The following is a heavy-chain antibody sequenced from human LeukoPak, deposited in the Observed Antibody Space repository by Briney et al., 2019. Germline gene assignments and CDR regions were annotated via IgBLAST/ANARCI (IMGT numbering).Heavy chain of an antibody. V-gene: IGHV3-74*01. Sequence: GSLRLSCAASGFTFSSYWMHWVRQAPGKGLVGVSRINNDGRSTNYADSVKGRFTISRDNAKSTLYLQMNSLRAEDTAVYYCARVRWGGLYYFDYWGQGTLVTVSS. J-gene: IGHJ4*02. D-gene: IGHD3-16*01. CDR2: INNDGRST. CDR3: ARVRWGGLYYFDY. CDR1: GFTFSSYW.